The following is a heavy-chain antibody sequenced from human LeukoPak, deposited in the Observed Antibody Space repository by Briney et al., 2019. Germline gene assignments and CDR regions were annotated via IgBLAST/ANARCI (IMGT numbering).Heavy chain of an antibody. V-gene: IGHV5-51*01. Sequence: GESLKISCEASGYDFTYYWIGWVRQKSGKGLEWMGIIYPGDSNILYSSSFQGRMTISADKSISTAYLQWSSLKASDTAMYYCAVEVQSIFDYWGQGTLVTVSS. J-gene: IGHJ4*02. D-gene: IGHD1-1*01. CDR2: IYPGDSNI. CDR1: GYDFTYYW. CDR3: AVEVQSIFDY.